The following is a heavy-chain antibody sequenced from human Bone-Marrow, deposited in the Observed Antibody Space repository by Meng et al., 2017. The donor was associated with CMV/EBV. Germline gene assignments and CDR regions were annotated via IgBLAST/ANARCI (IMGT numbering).Heavy chain of an antibody. CDR2: ITGSDFTT. CDR1: IYP. V-gene: IGHV3-23*01. CDR3: AKDPTSYDTLTGFYPINYFDY. Sequence: IYPMPGLPTTPGRGVCRVPSITGSDFTTYTADSLKGRSTSSRANSKNPLSLQMNSLRAEDTAVYFCAKDPTSYDTLTGFYPINYFDYWGQGTLVTVSS. J-gene: IGHJ4*02. D-gene: IGHD3-9*01.